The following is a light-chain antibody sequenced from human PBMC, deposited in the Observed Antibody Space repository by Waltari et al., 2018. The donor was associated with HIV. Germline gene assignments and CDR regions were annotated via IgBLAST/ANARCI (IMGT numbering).Light chain of an antibody. Sequence: DIQMTQSPSSLSASVGDTVTITCRASLDISNFLSWFQQQPGKVPKLLVHGAFMLQIGVPSRVRGSGSGTDYTLTISGLQAEDFATYFCQQYFGFPLTFGGGTRVDI. CDR3: QQYFGFPLT. CDR1: LDISNF. CDR2: GAF. J-gene: IGKJ4*01. V-gene: IGKV1-NL1*01.